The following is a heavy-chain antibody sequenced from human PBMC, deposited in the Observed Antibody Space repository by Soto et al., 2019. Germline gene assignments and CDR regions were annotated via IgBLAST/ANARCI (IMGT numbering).Heavy chain of an antibody. CDR2: IIPIFGTA. Sequence: QVQLVQSGAEVKKPGSSVKVSCKASGGTFSSYAISWVRQAPGQGLEWMGGIIPIFGTANYAQKFQGRVTSTADESTSTAYMELSSLRSEDTAVYYCARDDIVVVVAATPYRNYYYYGMDVWGQGTTVTVSS. CDR3: ARDDIVVVVAATPYRNYYYYGMDV. V-gene: IGHV1-69*12. D-gene: IGHD2-15*01. J-gene: IGHJ6*02. CDR1: GGTFSSYA.